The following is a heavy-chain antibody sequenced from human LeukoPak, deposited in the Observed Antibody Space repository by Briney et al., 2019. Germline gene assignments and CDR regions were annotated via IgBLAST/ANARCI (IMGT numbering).Heavy chain of an antibody. CDR3: ARDDGAWNTDY. CDR1: GGSISSSSYY. V-gene: IGHV4-39*02. J-gene: IGHJ4*02. Sequence: SETLSLTCTVSGGSISSSSYYWGWIRQPPGKGLEWIGSIYYSGSTYYNPSLKSRVTISVDTSKNQFSLKLSSVTAADTAVYYCARDDGAWNTDYWGQGTLVTVSS. CDR2: IYYSGST. D-gene: IGHD1/OR15-1a*01.